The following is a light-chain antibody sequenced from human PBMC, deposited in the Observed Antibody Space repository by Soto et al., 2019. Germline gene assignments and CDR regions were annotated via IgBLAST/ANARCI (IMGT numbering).Light chain of an antibody. V-gene: IGKV2D-29*01. Sequence: DFVMTQTPLSLSVTPGQSASISCKSSQSLPQSEGKTSLYWYLQKPGQPPQLLIYEVSNRFSGVPDRFSCSGSGTDFTLNISRVEADDVGVYYCMQSIQVPLTFGQGTKVEIK. CDR3: MQSIQVPLT. J-gene: IGKJ1*01. CDR1: QSLPQSEGKTS. CDR2: EVS.